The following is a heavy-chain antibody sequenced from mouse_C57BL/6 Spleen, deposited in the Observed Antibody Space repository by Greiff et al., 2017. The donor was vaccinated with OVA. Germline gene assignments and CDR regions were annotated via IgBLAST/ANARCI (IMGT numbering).Heavy chain of an antibody. CDR1: GYTFTTYP. V-gene: IGHV1-47*01. CDR3: ARRGYDAYYAFDY. Sequence: VQLQQSGAELVKPGASVKMSCKASGYTFTTYPIEWMKQNHGKSLEWIGNFHPYSDDTKYNEKFKGKATLTVEKSSSTVYLELSRLTSDDSADDDYARRGYDAYYAFDYWGQGTTLTVSS. CDR2: FHPYSDDT. D-gene: IGHD2-3*01. J-gene: IGHJ2*01.